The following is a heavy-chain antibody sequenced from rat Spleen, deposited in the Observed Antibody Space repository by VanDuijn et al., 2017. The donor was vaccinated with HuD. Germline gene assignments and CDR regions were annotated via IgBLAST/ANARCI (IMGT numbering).Heavy chain of an antibody. J-gene: IGHJ2*01. CDR2: IWAGGGT. CDR1: GFSLPTYH. CDR3: ARHDYSGDVDFEY. D-gene: IGHD1-1*01. V-gene: IGHV2-72*01. Sequence: QVQLKESGRGLVQPSQTLSLSCTVSGFSLPTYHVSWVRQPPGKSLVWMGTIWAGGGTNYNSAVQSRLSISRDTSKSQVFLKMNSLQPEDTGTYYCARHDYSGDVDFEYWGQGVMVTVSS.